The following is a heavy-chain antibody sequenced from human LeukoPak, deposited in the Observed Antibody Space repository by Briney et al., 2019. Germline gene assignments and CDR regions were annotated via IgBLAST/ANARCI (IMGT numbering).Heavy chain of an antibody. CDR2: INPNSGGT. CDR1: GYSFKDYY. V-gene: IGHV1-2*02. Sequence: ASVKVSRRASGYSFKDYYIHWVRQAPGQGLEWMGWINPNSGGTNYAQKFQGRVTMTRDTSISTDYMELSRLRSDDTAVYYCARVDYWGQGTLVTVSS. CDR3: ARVDY. J-gene: IGHJ4*02.